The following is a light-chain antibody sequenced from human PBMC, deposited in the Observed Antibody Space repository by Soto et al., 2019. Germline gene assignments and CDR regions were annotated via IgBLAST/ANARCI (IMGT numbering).Light chain of an antibody. V-gene: IGKV3-20*01. J-gene: IGKJ1*01. CDR3: QQYGRSLWT. Sequence: EIVLTQSPGTLSLSPGERATLSCRASQSVGNSYLAWYQQRPGQAPRLLIYGASTRATGIPDRFSGSGSGTDFTLSISRLEPEDFAVYYCQQYGRSLWTFGQGTKVEIK. CDR2: GAS. CDR1: QSVGNSY.